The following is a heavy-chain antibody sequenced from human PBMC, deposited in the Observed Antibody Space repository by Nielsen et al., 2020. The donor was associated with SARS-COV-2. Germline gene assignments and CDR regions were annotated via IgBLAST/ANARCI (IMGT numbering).Heavy chain of an antibody. CDR2: IYYSGST. V-gene: IGHV4-59*12. CDR3: ARVKYYDSSGMDYYYYYMDV. Sequence: SETLSLTCTVSGGSISSYYWSWIRQPPGKGLEWIGYIYYSGSTNYNPSLKSRVTISVDTSKNQFSLKLSSVTAADTAVYYCARVKYYDSSGMDYYYYYMDVWGKGTTVTVSS. J-gene: IGHJ6*03. CDR1: GGSISSYY. D-gene: IGHD3-22*01.